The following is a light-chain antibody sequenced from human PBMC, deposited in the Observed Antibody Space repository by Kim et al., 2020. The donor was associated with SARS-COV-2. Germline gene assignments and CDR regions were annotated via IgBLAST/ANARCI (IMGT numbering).Light chain of an antibody. J-gene: IGLJ3*02. CDR1: TSNIGSDD. CDR2: KNN. Sequence: QSVTISCSGSTSNIGSDDVYWYQQLPGTAPNLLIYKNNKRPSGVPDRFSGSKSGTSASLAISGLRSEDEADYYCATWADTLSGPGVFGGGTKLTVL. CDR3: ATWADTLSGPGV. V-gene: IGLV1-47*01.